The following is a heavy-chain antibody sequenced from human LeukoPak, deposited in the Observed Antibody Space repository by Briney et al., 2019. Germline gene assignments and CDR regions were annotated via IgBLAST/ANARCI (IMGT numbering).Heavy chain of an antibody. J-gene: IGHJ5*02. CDR1: EGTFSNYA. V-gene: IGHV1-69*04. CDR2: IIPILGIA. Sequence: SVKVTCKASEGTFSNYAISWVRQAPGQGLAWMGRIIPILGIANYAQKFQGRVTITADKSTSTAYMELSSLRSEDTAVYYCARAPFSGRGTFDPWGQGTLVTVSS. D-gene: IGHD5-12*01. CDR3: ARAPFSGRGTFDP.